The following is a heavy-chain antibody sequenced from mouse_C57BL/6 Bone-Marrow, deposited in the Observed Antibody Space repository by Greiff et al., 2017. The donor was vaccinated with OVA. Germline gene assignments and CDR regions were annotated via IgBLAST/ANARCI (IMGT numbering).Heavy chain of an antibody. Sequence: EVKVVESGGGLVQSGRSLRLSCATSGFTFSDFYMEWVRQAPGKGLEWIAASRNKANDYTTEYSASVKGRFIVSRDTSQSILYLQMNALRAEDTAIYYCARGDGYYLYWYFDVWGTGTTVTVSS. J-gene: IGHJ1*03. V-gene: IGHV7-1*01. CDR3: ARGDGYYLYWYFDV. CDR2: SRNKANDYTT. CDR1: GFTFSDFY. D-gene: IGHD2-3*01.